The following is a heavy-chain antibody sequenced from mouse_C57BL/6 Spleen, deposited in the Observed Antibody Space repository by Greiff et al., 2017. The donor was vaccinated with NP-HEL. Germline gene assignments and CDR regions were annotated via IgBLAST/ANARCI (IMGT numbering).Heavy chain of an antibody. CDR1: GYTFTSYW. CDR2: IYPGSGST. D-gene: IGHD2-3*01. CDR3: ARSPYDGYYGDY. V-gene: IGHV1-55*01. J-gene: IGHJ2*01. Sequence: QVQLQQSGAELVRPGSSVKLSCKASGYTFTSYWITWVKQRPGQGLEWIGDIYPGSGSTNYNEKFKSKATLTVDTSSSTAYMQLSSLTSEDSAVYYCARSPYDGYYGDYWGQGTTLTVSS.